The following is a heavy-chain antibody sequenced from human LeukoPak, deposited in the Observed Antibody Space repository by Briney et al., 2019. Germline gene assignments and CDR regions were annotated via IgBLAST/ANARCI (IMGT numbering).Heavy chain of an antibody. CDR2: ISSSGSTI. Sequence: PGGSLRLSCAASGFTFSSYEMNWVRQAPGKGLEWVSYISSSGSTIYYADSVKGRFTISRDNAKNSLYLQMNSLRAEDTAVYYCASPLGSGYSIDYWGQGTLVTVSS. V-gene: IGHV3-48*03. CDR1: GFTFSSYE. CDR3: ASPLGSGYSIDY. J-gene: IGHJ4*02. D-gene: IGHD3-22*01.